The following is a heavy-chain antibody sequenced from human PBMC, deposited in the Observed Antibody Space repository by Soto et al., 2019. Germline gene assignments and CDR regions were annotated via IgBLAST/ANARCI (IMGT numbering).Heavy chain of an antibody. CDR1: GFTFSSYA. J-gene: IGHJ3*02. Sequence: PGGSLRLSCAASGFTFSSYAMSWVRQAPGKGLEWVSAISGSGGSTYYADSVKGRFTISRDNSKDTLYLQMNSLRAEDTAVYYCAKCDGAIPRAFDIWGQGTMVTVSS. CDR3: AKCDGAIPRAFDI. D-gene: IGHD2-21*01. CDR2: ISGSGGST. V-gene: IGHV3-23*01.